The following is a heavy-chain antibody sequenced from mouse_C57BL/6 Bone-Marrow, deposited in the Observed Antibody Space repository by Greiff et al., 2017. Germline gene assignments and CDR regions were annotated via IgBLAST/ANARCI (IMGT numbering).Heavy chain of an antibody. CDR2: ISSGGSYT. CDR3: ASPYYSNYDWFAY. J-gene: IGHJ3*01. CDR1: GFTFSSYG. Sequence: EVQLKESGGDLVKPGGSLKLSCAASGFTFSSYGMSWVRQTPDKRLEWVATISSGGSYTYYPDSVKGRFTISRDIAKNTLYLQMSHLKSEATAMYYCASPYYSNYDWFAYWCQGTLVPVSA. D-gene: IGHD2-5*01. V-gene: IGHV5-6*01.